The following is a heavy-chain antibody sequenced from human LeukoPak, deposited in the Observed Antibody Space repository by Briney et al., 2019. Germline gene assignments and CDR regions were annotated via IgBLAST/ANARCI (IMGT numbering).Heavy chain of an antibody. D-gene: IGHD2/OR15-2a*01. CDR2: INHSGST. CDR3: ARSSMVFRFGGLGY. Sequence: KPSETLSLTCAVYGGSFSGYYWSWIRQPPGKGLEWIGEINHSGSTNYNPSLKSRVTISVDTSKNQFSLKLSSVTAADTAVYYCARSSMVFRFGGLGYWGQGTLVTVSS. V-gene: IGHV4-34*01. CDR1: GGSFSGYY. J-gene: IGHJ4*02.